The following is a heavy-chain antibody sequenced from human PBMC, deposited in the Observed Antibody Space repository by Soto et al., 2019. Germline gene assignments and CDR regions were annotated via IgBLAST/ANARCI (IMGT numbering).Heavy chain of an antibody. D-gene: IGHD6-13*01. J-gene: IGHJ4*02. CDR2: IYYSGST. Sequence: SETLSLTCTVSGGSVSSYYWSWIRQPPGKGLEWIGYIYYSGSTNYNPSLKSRVTISVDTSKNQFPLKLSSVTAADTAVYYCARYSSSWLYYFDYWGQGTLVTVSS. CDR1: GGSVSSYY. CDR3: ARYSSSWLYYFDY. V-gene: IGHV4-59*02.